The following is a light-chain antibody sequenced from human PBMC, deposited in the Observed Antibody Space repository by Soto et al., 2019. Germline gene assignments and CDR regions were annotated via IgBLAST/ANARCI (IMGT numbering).Light chain of an antibody. CDR2: KAS. CDR1: QSISNG. Sequence: DIQMTQSPSTLSASVGDRVPITCRASQSISNGLAWYQQKPGKAPKLLIYKASTLESGVPSRFSGSGFGTEFTLTISSLQPDDFATYYCQHYSSYPYTFGQGSKLEIK. CDR3: QHYSSYPYT. V-gene: IGKV1-5*03. J-gene: IGKJ2*01.